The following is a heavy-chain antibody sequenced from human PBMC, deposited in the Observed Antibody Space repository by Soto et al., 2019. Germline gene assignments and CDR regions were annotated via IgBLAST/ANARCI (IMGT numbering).Heavy chain of an antibody. D-gene: IGHD1-7*01. J-gene: IGHJ4*02. V-gene: IGHV3-48*02. CDR3: AWHPDKLELRGGVLAKN. CDR1: GFTFSSYS. CDR2: ISSSSSTI. Sequence: EVQLVESGGGLVQPGGSLRLSCAASGFTFSSYSMNWVRQAPGKGLEWVSYISSSSSTIYYADSVKGRFTISRDSAKNSLYLQMNSLSDEDTAVYYCAWHPDKLELRGGVLAKNWGQGTLVTVSS.